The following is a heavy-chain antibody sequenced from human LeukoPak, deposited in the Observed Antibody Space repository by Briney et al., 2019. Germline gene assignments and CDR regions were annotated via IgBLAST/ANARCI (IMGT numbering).Heavy chain of an antibody. D-gene: IGHD4-23*01. CDR3: ARVCGGNSDKGNWFDP. V-gene: IGHV3-7*01. CDR1: GFTFSTYW. CDR2: INQDASEI. J-gene: IGHJ5*02. Sequence: GGSLRLSCAASGFTFSTYWMNWYRQAPGKGLEWVGNINQDASEINYVDSVKGRFTVSRDNAKNSLYLQMNSLRAEDTAVYYCARVCGGNSDKGNWFDPWGQGTLVSVSS.